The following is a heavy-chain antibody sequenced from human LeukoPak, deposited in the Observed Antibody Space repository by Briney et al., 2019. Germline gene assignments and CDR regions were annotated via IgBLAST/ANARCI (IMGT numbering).Heavy chain of an antibody. J-gene: IGHJ4*02. V-gene: IGHV3-30*02. CDR1: GFTFSSYG. CDR2: IRYDGSNK. CDR3: AKVSGYSYGYFDY. D-gene: IGHD5-18*01. Sequence: GGSLRLSCAASGFTFSSYGMHWVRQAPGKGLEWVAFIRYDGSNKYYADSVKGRFTISRDNSKNTLYLQMNNLRAEDTAVYYCAKVSGYSYGYFDYWGQGTLVTVSS.